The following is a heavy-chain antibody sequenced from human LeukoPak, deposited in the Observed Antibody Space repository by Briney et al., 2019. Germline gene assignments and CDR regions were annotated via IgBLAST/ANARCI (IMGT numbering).Heavy chain of an antibody. CDR3: ARVAVAAREYFDY. Sequence: SETLSLTCTVSGGSISSSSYYWGWIRQPPGKGLESIGNIYYTGSTYYNPSLKSRVTMSADTSKNQFSLKLTSVTAADTAVYYCARVAVAAREYFDYWGQGTLVTVSS. CDR1: GGSISSSSYY. CDR2: IYYTGST. V-gene: IGHV4-39*07. D-gene: IGHD6-19*01. J-gene: IGHJ4*02.